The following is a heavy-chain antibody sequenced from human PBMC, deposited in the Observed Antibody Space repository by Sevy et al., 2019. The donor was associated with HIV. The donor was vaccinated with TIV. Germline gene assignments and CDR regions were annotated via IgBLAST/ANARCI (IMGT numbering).Heavy chain of an antibody. D-gene: IGHD6-6*01. J-gene: IGHJ4*02. CDR3: ARGYSSSSYPDY. Sequence: GGSLRLSCAASGFTFSSYSMNWVRQAPGKGLEWVSSISSSSSYIYYADSVKGRFTISRDKAKNSLYLQMNSLRAEDTAVYYCARGYSSSSYPDYWGQGTLVTVSS. CDR2: ISSSSSYI. V-gene: IGHV3-21*01. CDR1: GFTFSSYS.